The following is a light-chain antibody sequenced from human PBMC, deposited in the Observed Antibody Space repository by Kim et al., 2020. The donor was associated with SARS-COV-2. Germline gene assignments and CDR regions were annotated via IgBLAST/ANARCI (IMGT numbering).Light chain of an antibody. J-gene: IGKJ4*01. V-gene: IGKV1-33*01. CDR1: QDISNY. CDR2: DAS. CDR3: QQYDKLPLT. Sequence: DIQMTQSPSSLSASVGDRVTITCQARQDISNYLNWYQQKPGKAPKLLIYDASNLETGVPSRFSGSGSGTDFTFTISSLQPEDIATYYWQQYDKLPLTVGGGTKVDIK.